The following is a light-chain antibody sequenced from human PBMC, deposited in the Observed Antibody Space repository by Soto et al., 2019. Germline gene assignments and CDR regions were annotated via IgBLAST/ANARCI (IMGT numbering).Light chain of an antibody. CDR1: QSISNY. CDR2: DAS. Sequence: EIVLTQSTATLSLSPGETATLCCRASQSISNYLAWYQHKPGQAPRLLIFDASNRATGIPARFSGSGSGTDFTLTISGLEPEDFAIYYCQKRGSWPQFGQGTRLEVK. CDR3: QKRGSWPQ. V-gene: IGKV3-11*01. J-gene: IGKJ5*01.